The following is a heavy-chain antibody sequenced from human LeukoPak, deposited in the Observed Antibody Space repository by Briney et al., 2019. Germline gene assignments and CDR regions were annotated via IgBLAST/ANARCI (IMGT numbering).Heavy chain of an antibody. CDR2: IHYRGST. CDR3: AKSVLAYSYGRHIDY. J-gene: IGHJ4*02. V-gene: IGHV4-59*12. D-gene: IGHD5-18*01. Sequence: PETLFPSFPVSGGSISSYYWRWIRQPPGKGLEWVGYIHYRGSTHYNPSLPSRVTIPVDTSTNQLFLQLTSLTAADTAGHDFAKSVLAYSYGRHIDYWGQGTLVTVSS. CDR1: GGSISSYY.